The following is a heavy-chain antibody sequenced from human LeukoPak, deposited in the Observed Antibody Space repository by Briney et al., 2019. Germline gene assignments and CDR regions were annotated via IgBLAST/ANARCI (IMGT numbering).Heavy chain of an antibody. CDR3: ARSCGGDFYSYYLDY. Sequence: SQTLSLTCTVSGGSISSGSYYWSSIRQPAGKGLEWIGRIYTSGSTNYNPSLKTRTTISVDTSKTQSSLKLSSLTAAETAVYYCARSCGGDFYSYYLDYWGQGTLDTVSS. V-gene: IGHV4-61*02. J-gene: IGHJ4*02. CDR2: IYTSGST. CDR1: GGSISSGSYY. D-gene: IGHD2-21*02.